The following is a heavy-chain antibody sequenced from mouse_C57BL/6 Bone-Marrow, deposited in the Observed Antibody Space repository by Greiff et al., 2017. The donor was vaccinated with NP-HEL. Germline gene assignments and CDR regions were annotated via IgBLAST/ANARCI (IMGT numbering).Heavy chain of an antibody. CDR2: INSDGGST. V-gene: IGHV5-2*01. J-gene: IGHJ2*01. CDR3: ARLLWLRRDYFDY. D-gene: IGHD2-2*01. Sequence: VQLKESGGGLVQPGESLKLSCESNEYEFPSHDMSWVRKTPEKRLELVAAINSDGGSTYYPDTMERRFIISRDNTKKTLYLQMSSLRSEDTALYYCARLLWLRRDYFDYWGQGTTLTVSS. CDR1: EYEFPSHD.